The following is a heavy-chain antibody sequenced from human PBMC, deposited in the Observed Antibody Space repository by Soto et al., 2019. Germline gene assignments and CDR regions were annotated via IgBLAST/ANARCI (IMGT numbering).Heavy chain of an antibody. CDR2: ISGSGGST. V-gene: IGHV3-23*01. CDR3: AKDAREKYYYDSSVYYFDY. J-gene: IGHJ4*02. D-gene: IGHD3-22*01. CDR1: GLTFSSYA. Sequence: PVGSLRLSCAASGLTFSSYARSWVRQAPGKGLEWVSAISGSGGSTYYADSVKGRFTISRDNSKNTLYLQMNSLRAEDTAVYYCAKDAREKYYYDSSVYYFDYWGQGTLVTVSS.